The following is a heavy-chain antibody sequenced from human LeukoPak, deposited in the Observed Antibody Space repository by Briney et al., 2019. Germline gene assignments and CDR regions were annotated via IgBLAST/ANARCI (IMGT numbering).Heavy chain of an antibody. J-gene: IGHJ6*02. CDR1: VVTFSGSA. Sequence: GGSLRLSCAASVVTFSGSAIHWVRQASGTRLEGVGGIRSKFNNYATTYGLSVKGRLTISRDDSKNTASLQMNSLKLADTAVYYCTLFRETGTTPRDFYQFTMAVWGQGTTVTVSS. D-gene: IGHD7-27*01. CDR3: TLFRETGTTPRDFYQFTMAV. V-gene: IGHV3-73*01. CDR2: IRSKFNNYAT.